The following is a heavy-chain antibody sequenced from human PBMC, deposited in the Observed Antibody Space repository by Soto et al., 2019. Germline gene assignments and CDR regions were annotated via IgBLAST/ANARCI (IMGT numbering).Heavy chain of an antibody. V-gene: IGHV4-34*01. CDR2: VNHRGST. Sequence: SETLSLTCAVYGGSFNDHYWTWIRQPPGKGLEWIGEVNHRGSTNYNPPLKSRVTISADTSKNQVSLKLTSVTAADTAVYYCVRGISVNVLVQRDAPDKYYLDSWGQGTLVTVSS. CDR3: VRGISVNVLVQRDAPDKYYLDS. J-gene: IGHJ4*02. CDR1: GGSFNDHY. D-gene: IGHD6-13*01.